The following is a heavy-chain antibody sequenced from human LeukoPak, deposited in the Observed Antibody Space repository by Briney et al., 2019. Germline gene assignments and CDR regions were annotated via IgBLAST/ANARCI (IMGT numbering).Heavy chain of an antibody. Sequence: GGSLRLSCAASGFTFSNYWMSWVRQAPGKGLEWVANIKQDRSEKYYVDSVKGRFTISRDNAKNSLYLQMNSLRAEDTAVYYCARVHKLWFGELISSWFDPWGQGTLVTVSP. J-gene: IGHJ5*02. D-gene: IGHD3-10*01. V-gene: IGHV3-7*01. CDR2: IKQDRSEK. CDR3: ARVHKLWFGELISSWFDP. CDR1: GFTFSNYW.